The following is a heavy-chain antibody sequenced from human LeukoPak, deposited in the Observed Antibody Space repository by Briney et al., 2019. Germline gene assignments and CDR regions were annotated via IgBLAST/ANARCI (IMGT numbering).Heavy chain of an antibody. V-gene: IGHV4-59*01. CDR3: ARADTAYPSYYYYYYMDV. Sequence: SETLSLTCAVYGGSFSGYYWSWVRQPPGKGLEWIGYIYYSGSTNYNPSLKSRVTISVDTSKNQFSLKLSSVTAADTAVYYCARADTAYPSYYYYYYMDVWGKGTTVTVSS. CDR2: IYYSGST. CDR1: GGSFSGYY. D-gene: IGHD5-18*01. J-gene: IGHJ6*03.